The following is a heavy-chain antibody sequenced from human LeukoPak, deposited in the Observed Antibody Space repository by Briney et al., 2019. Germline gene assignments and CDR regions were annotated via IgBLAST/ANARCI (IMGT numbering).Heavy chain of an antibody. CDR3: ARGGTDQYYYYYMDV. D-gene: IGHD3-16*01. CDR1: GGSISSYY. V-gene: IGHV4-59*01. Sequence: PSETLSLTCTVSGGSISSYYWSWIRQPPGKGLEWIGYIYYSGSTNYNPSLKSRVTISLDTSKNQFSLKLSSVTAADTAVYYCARGGTDQYYYYYMDVWGKGTTVTVSS. J-gene: IGHJ6*03. CDR2: IYYSGST.